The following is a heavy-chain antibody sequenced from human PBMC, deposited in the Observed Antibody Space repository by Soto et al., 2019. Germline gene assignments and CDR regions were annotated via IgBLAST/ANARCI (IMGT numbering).Heavy chain of an antibody. Sequence: QITLKESGPTLVNPTQTLTLTCTFSGFSLSTSGVGVGWIRQPPGKALEWLALIYWNDDKRYSPSLKSRLTITKDTSKNQVVLTMTNMDPVDTATYYCAHTSPYYDFWSGYYSDTWFDPWGQGTLVTVSS. J-gene: IGHJ5*02. CDR2: IYWNDDK. CDR1: GFSLSTSGVG. CDR3: AHTSPYYDFWSGYYSDTWFDP. V-gene: IGHV2-5*01. D-gene: IGHD3-3*01.